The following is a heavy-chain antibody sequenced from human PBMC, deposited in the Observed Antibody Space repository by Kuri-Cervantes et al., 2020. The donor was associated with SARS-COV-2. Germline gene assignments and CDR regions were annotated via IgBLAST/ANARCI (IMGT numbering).Heavy chain of an antibody. CDR2: IYISGST. J-gene: IGHJ4*02. Sequence: LRLSCTVSGDSISSYYWSWIRQPAGKGLEWIGRIYISGSTNYNPSLESRVTMSIDTSRNQFSLRLRSVTAADTAVYYCAGGFTGWISNWGQGTLATVSS. CDR3: AGGFTGWISN. V-gene: IGHV4-4*07. D-gene: IGHD2-2*03. CDR1: GDSISSYY.